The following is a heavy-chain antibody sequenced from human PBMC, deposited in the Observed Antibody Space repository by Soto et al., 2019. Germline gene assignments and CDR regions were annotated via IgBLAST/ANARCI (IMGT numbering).Heavy chain of an antibody. CDR3: AKEMTIGYYLFDY. J-gene: IGHJ4*02. V-gene: IGHV3-23*01. CDR2: SSGTGGST. CDR1: GFTFSSYA. Sequence: EVQLLQSGGGLVQPGGSLRLSCAASGFTFSSYAMSWVRQAPGKGLEWVSTSSGTGGSTYYPDSVKGRFTISRDNSKNTVYLQMKSLRAEDAAVYYCAKEMTIGYYLFDYWGQGTLVTVSS. D-gene: IGHD3-22*01.